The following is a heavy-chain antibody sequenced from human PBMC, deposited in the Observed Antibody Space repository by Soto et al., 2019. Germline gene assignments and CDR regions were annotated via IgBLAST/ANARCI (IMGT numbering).Heavy chain of an antibody. V-gene: IGHV1-18*01. J-gene: IGHJ4*02. CDR2: INGFNGKT. Sequence: QVRLVQSGAAVKKPGASVKVSCKASGYMFTSYGISWVRQAPGQGLEWMGWINGFNGKTNYAQNLRGRVTMTTDTSTNTAYMELRSLRSDDTALYYCARGRSTWDFWGQGTLVTVSS. CDR1: GYMFTSYG. CDR3: ARGRSTWDF. D-gene: IGHD2-2*01.